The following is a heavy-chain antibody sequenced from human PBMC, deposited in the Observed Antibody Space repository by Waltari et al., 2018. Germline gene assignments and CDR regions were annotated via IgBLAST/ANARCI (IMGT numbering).Heavy chain of an antibody. CDR2: ISPFFGTA. Sequence: QVQLVQSGAEVKKPGSSVKVSCKASGGTFSSYAISWVRQAPGQGLEWMGGISPFFGTANDVQKFQCRVTITADESTSTAYMELSSLRSEDTAVYYCARSITMVREREVYYGMDVWGQGTTVTVSS. CDR1: GGTFSSYA. D-gene: IGHD3-10*01. J-gene: IGHJ6*02. CDR3: ARSITMVREREVYYGMDV. V-gene: IGHV1-69*12.